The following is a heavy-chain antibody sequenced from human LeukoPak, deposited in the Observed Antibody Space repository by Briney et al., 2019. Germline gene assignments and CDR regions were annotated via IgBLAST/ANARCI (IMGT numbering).Heavy chain of an antibody. CDR3: ARDTMVRGVMDYYGMDV. CDR1: VYTFTSYG. D-gene: IGHD3-10*01. CDR2: ISAYNGNT. Sequence: ASVKVSCQASVYTFTSYGISWVRQAPGQGLEWMGWISAYNGNTNYAQKLQGRVTMTTDTSTSTAYMELRSLRSDDTAVYYCARDTMVRGVMDYYGMDVWGQGTTVTVSS. V-gene: IGHV1-18*01. J-gene: IGHJ6*02.